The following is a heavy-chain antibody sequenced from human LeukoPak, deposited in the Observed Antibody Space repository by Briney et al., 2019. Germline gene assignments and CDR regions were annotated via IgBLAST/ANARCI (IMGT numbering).Heavy chain of an antibody. CDR1: GFTFSSYS. CDR2: ISSSGSTI. D-gene: IGHD3-3*01. CDR3: ASGDDFWSRYSFDY. V-gene: IGHV3-48*04. Sequence: GGSLRLSCAASGFTFSSYSMNWVRQAPGKGLEWVSYISSSGSTIYYAESIKGRFTISRDNAKNSLYLQMHSLRAEDTAIYYCASGDDFWSRYSFDYWGQGTLVTVSS. J-gene: IGHJ4*02.